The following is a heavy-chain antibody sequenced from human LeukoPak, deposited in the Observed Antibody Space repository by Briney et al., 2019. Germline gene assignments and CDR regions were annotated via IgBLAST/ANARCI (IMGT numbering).Heavy chain of an antibody. CDR3: ARSAGEIYYYYGMDV. Sequence: GGSLRLSCAASGFTLSSYWMTWVRQAPGKGLQWVANMNQDGSGMYYVDSVKGRFTISRDNAKNSLYLQMNSLRAEDTAVYYCARSAGEIYYYYGMDVWGQGTTVTVSS. J-gene: IGHJ6*02. V-gene: IGHV3-7*04. CDR1: GFTLSSYW. D-gene: IGHD3-16*01. CDR2: MNQDGSGM.